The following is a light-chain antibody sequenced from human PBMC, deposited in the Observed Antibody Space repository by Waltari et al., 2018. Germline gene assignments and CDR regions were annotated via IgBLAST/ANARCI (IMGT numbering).Light chain of an antibody. CDR1: QSISGW. J-gene: IGKJ1*01. CDR3: QQYHSYWT. Sequence: DIQMTQSPSTLSASIGDRVTITCRASQSISGWLAWYQQKPGKVPKLLIYRASTLESGVPSRFSGSGSGAEFTLTISSLQPDDFATYYCQQYHSYWTFGQGTKVEIK. V-gene: IGKV1-5*03. CDR2: RAS.